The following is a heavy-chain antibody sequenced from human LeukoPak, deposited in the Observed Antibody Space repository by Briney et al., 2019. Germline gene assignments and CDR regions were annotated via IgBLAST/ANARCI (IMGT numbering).Heavy chain of an antibody. CDR2: IYPGDSDT. Sequence: GESLKISCKGSGYSFTSYWIGWVRQMPGKGLEWMGIIYPGDSDTRYSPSFQGQVTISADKSISTAYLQWSSLKASDTPMYYCARLYWEGTWIQLWPGYYYMDVWGKGTTVTVSS. D-gene: IGHD5-18*01. CDR3: ARLYWEGTWIQLWPGYYYMDV. J-gene: IGHJ6*03. V-gene: IGHV5-51*01. CDR1: GYSFTSYW.